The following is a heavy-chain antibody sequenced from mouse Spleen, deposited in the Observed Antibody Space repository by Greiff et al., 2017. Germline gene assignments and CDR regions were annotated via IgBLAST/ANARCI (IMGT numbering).Heavy chain of an antibody. J-gene: IGHJ2*01. CDR2: ISSGGSST. CDR3: ARRTVGAGDYFDY. D-gene: IGHD1-1*01. CDR1: GFTFSSYA. V-gene: IGHV5-9-3*01. Sequence: EVQLVESGGGLVKPGGSLKLSCAASGFTFSSYAMSWVRQTPEKRLEWVATISSGGSSTYYSDFVKGRCTISKDNAQNALNMQMSSLRSEDTAMYYCARRTVGAGDYFDYWGQGTTLTVSA.